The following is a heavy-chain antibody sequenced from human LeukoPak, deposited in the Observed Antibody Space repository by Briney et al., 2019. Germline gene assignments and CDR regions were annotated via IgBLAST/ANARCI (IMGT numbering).Heavy chain of an antibody. CDR3: ARDDSFARGVIIKDAFDI. V-gene: IGHV3-48*04. CDR1: GFTFSSYS. Sequence: PGGSLRLSCAASGFTFSSYSMNRVRQAPGKGLEWVSYISYSSTAIYYADSVKGRFTTSRDNAKNSLYLQMNSLRAEDTAVYYCARDDSFARGVIIKDAFDIWGQGTMVTVSS. J-gene: IGHJ3*02. CDR2: ISYSSTAI. D-gene: IGHD3-10*01.